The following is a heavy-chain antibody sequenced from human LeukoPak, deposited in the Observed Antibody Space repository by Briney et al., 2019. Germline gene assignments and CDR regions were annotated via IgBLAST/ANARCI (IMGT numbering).Heavy chain of an antibody. D-gene: IGHD3-16*01. CDR1: GIPLSNYG. J-gene: IGHJ4*02. CDR2: ISGSGGST. Sequence: GGSLRLSCAVPGIPLSNYGMSWPRQAPGKGLEGVSAISGSGGSTSYTSSLKGRFTISRDNSKNTLYLQMNSLRAADTAVSYCSKLHRLGGQVITSYFAYWGQGTLVTVSS. V-gene: IGHV3-23*01. CDR3: SKLHRLGGQVITSYFAY.